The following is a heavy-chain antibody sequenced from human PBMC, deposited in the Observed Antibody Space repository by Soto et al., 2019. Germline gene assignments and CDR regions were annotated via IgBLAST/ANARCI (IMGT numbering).Heavy chain of an antibody. D-gene: IGHD2-15*01. V-gene: IGHV3-23*01. CDR2: ISGSGAST. CDR1: GFTFSTSP. J-gene: IGHJ4*02. Sequence: PGGSLRLSCAASGFTFSTSPMSWVRQAPGKGLEGVSGISGSGASTSSADSVKGRFATSRDNPKDSLYRKLYSLRAGERAGIYCAMGVTDNDDWNGGPYFFDSWGQGTLVTVSS. CDR3: AMGVTDNDDWNGGPYFFDS.